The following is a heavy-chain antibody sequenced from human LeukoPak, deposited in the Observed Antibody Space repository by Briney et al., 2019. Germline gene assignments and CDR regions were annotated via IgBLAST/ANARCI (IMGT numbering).Heavy chain of an antibody. CDR3: ARRKYFWSGSSAFDI. CDR2: IYYSGST. Sequence: SETLSLTCTVSGGSISSYYWSWIRQPPGKGLEWIGYIYYSGSTNYNPSLKSRVTISVDTSKNQFSLKLSSVHAADTAVYYCARRKYFWSGSSAFDIWAQGKMVTVSS. CDR1: GGSISSYY. D-gene: IGHD3-3*01. J-gene: IGHJ3*02. V-gene: IGHV4-59*01.